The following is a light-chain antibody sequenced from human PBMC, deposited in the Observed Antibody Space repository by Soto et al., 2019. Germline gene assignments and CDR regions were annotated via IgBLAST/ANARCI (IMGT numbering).Light chain of an antibody. CDR1: QSVSSSY. CDR2: GAS. Sequence: EIVLTQSPGTLSLSPGERATLSCRASQSVSSSYLAWYQQKPGQAPRLLIYGASSRATGIPDRFSGSGSGSEFTLTISGLQSEDFAVYYCQQRSNWRLTFGGGTKVDIK. CDR3: QQRSNWRLT. J-gene: IGKJ4*01. V-gene: IGKV3D-20*02.